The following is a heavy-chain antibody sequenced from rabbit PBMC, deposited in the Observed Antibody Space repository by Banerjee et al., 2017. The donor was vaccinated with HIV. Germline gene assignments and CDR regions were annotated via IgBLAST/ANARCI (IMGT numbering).Heavy chain of an antibody. D-gene: IGHD1-1*01. CDR1: GFSFSSTYW. CDR3: ARDWGSDYANFPINL. J-gene: IGHJ4*01. Sequence: QEQLEESGGDLVKPEGSLTLTCTASGFSFSSTYWICWVRQAPGKGLEWIGCINTGSSGSTYYASWAKGRFTISKTSSTTVTLQMTSLTAADTATYFCARDWGSDYANFPINLWGPGTLVTVS. CDR2: INTGSSGST. V-gene: IGHV1S45*01.